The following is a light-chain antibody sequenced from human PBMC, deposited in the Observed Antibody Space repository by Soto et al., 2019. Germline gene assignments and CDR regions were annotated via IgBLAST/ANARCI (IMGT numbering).Light chain of an antibody. CDR3: QQYEPWPPSVS. CDR2: GAS. V-gene: IGKV3-15*01. J-gene: IGKJ5*01. Sequence: EMEQPAATVSLYPGDGATLACGSVQPLNNSVAWYQHKPGQAPRLLSYGASTRATGISARVSGSGSGRDVIPTFRRLHSADFAGSFRQQYEPWPPSVSYAQGTRLEIK. CDR1: QPLNNS.